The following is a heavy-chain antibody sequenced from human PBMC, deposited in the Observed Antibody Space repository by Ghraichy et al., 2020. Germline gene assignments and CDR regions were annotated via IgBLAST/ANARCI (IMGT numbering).Heavy chain of an antibody. Sequence: LSLTCAASGFTFSSYSMNWVHQAPGKGLEWVSSISSSSSYIYYADSVKGRFTISRDNAKNSLYLQMNSLRAEDTAVYYCARGMLGPWGQGTLVTVSS. D-gene: IGHD2-8*01. CDR2: ISSSSSYI. J-gene: IGHJ5*02. CDR1: GFTFSSYS. V-gene: IGHV3-21*01. CDR3: ARGMLGP.